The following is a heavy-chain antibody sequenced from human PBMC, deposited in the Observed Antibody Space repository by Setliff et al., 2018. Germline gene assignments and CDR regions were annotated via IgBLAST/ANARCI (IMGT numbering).Heavy chain of an antibody. V-gene: IGHV1-18*01. J-gene: IGHJ3*01. CDR2: IGGHNDDP. Sequence: ASVKVSCKASGYPFNNYGISWLRQTPGQGLEWMGWIGGHNDDPLFAQKFQGRVTMTTDTYTGTGYMELRSLTSDDTAVYFCARFGGSCSSSSCYASDLWGQGTMVTVSS. CDR1: GYPFNNYG. CDR3: ARFGGSCSSSSCYASDL. D-gene: IGHD2-2*01.